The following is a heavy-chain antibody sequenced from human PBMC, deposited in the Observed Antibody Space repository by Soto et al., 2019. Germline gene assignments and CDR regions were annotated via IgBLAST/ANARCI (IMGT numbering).Heavy chain of an antibody. CDR3: AASPTTVVTPDH. CDR1: GWTFTSYS. D-gene: IGHD4-17*01. J-gene: IGHJ4*02. Sequence: VCYEGCGWTFTSYSKKCVRQARGQRLEWIGWIVVGSGNTNYAQKFQERVTITRDMSTSTAYMELSSLRSEDTAVYYCAASPTTVVTPDHWGQGTLVTVSS. V-gene: IGHV1-58*02. CDR2: IVVGSGNT.